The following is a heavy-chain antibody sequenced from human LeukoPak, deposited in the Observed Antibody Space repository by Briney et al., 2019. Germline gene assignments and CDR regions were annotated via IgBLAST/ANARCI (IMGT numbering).Heavy chain of an antibody. J-gene: IGHJ4*02. CDR3: ATVLYNWNDGPGDY. V-gene: IGHV3-30*02. CDR2: IRYDGSK. Sequence: GGSLRLSCAASGFTFSSYGMHWVRQAPGKGLAWVAFIRYDGSKYYADSVKGRFTISRDNYKKTLYLQMNSLRAEHTAVYYCATVLYNWNDGPGDYWGQGTLVTVSS. CDR1: GFTFSSYG. D-gene: IGHD1-1*01.